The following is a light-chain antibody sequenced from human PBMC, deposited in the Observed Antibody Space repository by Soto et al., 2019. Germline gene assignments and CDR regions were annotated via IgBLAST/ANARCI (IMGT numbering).Light chain of an antibody. CDR3: QQYRSSPRT. Sequence: EIVLTQSPGTLSLSPGERATLSCRASQTVSSSYLAWYQKTPGQAPRLLIYAASSRATGIPDRFSGSGSGTDFTLTISRLEPEEFAVYYCQQYRSSPRTFGQGTKVEIK. V-gene: IGKV3-20*01. J-gene: IGKJ1*01. CDR1: QTVSSSY. CDR2: AAS.